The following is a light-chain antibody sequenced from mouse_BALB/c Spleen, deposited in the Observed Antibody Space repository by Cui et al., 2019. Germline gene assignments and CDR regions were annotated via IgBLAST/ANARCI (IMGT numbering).Light chain of an antibody. J-gene: IGKJ5*01. V-gene: IGKV4-79*01. CDR1: SSVSSSY. Sequence: QIVLTQSPAIMSASPGEKVTLTCSASSSVSSSYLYWYQQKPGSSPKLWIYSTSNLASGVPARFSGSGSGTSYSLTISSMEAEDAASYFCHQCSSYPLTFGAGTKLELK. CDR2: STS. CDR3: HQCSSYPLT.